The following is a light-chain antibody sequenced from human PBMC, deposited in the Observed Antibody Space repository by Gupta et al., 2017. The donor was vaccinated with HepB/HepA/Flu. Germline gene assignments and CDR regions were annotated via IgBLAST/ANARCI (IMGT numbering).Light chain of an antibody. CDR2: EVN. V-gene: IGLV2-23*02. Sequence: QSGLTQPASVSGSLGKSITFTCIGTNNDVGSYDLVSWYQQDPGKAPKLIIYEVNKRPSGVSNRFSGSKSGNMASLTISGLQPEDETNYFCCSYRGSNTWVFGGGTKLTVL. CDR3: CSYRGSNTWV. J-gene: IGLJ3*02. CDR1: NNDVGSYDL.